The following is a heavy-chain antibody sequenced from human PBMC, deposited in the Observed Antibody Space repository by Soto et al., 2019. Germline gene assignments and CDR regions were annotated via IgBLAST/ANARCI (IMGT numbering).Heavy chain of an antibody. CDR1: GFSLSTSGMC. V-gene: IGHV2-70*01. J-gene: IGHJ4*02. Sequence: SGPTLVNPTQTLTLTCTFSGFSLSTSGMCVSWLRQPPGEALEWLALIDWDDDKYYSTSLKTRLTISKDTSKNQVVLTVTNTDPVDTATYFCARLSYRSFNFDYWGQGTLVTVSS. D-gene: IGHD3-16*02. CDR3: ARLSYRSFNFDY. CDR2: IDWDDDK.